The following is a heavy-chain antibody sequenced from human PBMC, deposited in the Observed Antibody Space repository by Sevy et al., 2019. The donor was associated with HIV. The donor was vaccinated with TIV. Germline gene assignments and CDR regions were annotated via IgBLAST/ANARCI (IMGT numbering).Heavy chain of an antibody. V-gene: IGHV4-59*08. J-gene: IGHJ4*02. Sequence: SETLSLTCTVSGGSITSLYWNWIRQPPGKGLEWIANIYYNGHINYNPSLKSRITLSLDTTKNQFSLRLSSVTAADTAMYYCAGENAWGRGYSWGQGTLVTVSS. CDR2: IYYNGHI. D-gene: IGHD1-26*01. CDR3: AGENAWGRGYS. CDR1: GGSITSLY.